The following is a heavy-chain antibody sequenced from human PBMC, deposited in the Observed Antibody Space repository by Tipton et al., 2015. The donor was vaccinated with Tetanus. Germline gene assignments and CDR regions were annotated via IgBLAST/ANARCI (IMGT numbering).Heavy chain of an antibody. CDR1: GFIFSSYG. CDR3: AREADCSGEICFSGDFVN. Sequence: SLRLSCAASGFIFSSYGIHWVRQAPGKGLEWVAVSWYDGTDKYYADSVKGRFTISRDNSKNTLYLQMNSLRAEDTAVYYCAREADCSGEICFSGDFVNWGQGTQVTVSS. CDR2: SWYDGTDK. D-gene: IGHD2-15*01. J-gene: IGHJ4*02. V-gene: IGHV3-33*01.